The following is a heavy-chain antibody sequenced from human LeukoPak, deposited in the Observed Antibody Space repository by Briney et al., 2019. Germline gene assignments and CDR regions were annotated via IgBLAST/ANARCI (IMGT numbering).Heavy chain of an antibody. V-gene: IGHV3-21*01. J-gene: IGHJ4*02. CDR2: ISSSSSYI. Sequence: PGGSLRLSCAASGFTFSSYSMNWVRQAPGKGLEWVSSISSSSSYIYYADSVKGRFTISRDNAKNSLYLQMNSLRAEDTAVYYCARDTDYYDSSGYSYYFDYWGQGTLVTVSS. CDR3: ARDTDYYDSSGYSYYFDY. D-gene: IGHD3-22*01. CDR1: GFTFSSYS.